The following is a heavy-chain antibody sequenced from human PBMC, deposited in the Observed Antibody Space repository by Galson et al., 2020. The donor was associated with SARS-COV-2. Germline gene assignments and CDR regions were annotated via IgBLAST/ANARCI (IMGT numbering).Heavy chain of an antibody. V-gene: IGHV3-23*01. CDR1: GFTFSNYA. CDR2: LNNRGDDT. D-gene: IGHD6-19*01. Sequence: GGSLRLSCAASGFTFSNYAMAWVRQAPGKGPEWVSLLNNRGDDTYYADSVKGRFTISRDNSKNTLFLQMDSLRAEDTAVYYCAKEGGTGWATDFFQHWGQGTLVTVSS. CDR3: AKEGGTGWATDFFQH. J-gene: IGHJ1*01.